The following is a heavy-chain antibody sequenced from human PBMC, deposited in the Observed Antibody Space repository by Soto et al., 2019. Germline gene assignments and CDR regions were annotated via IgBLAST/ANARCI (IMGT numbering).Heavy chain of an antibody. D-gene: IGHD6-19*01. CDR2: IKSKTDGGTT. Sequence: PGGSPRLSCAASGFTFSNAWMSWVRQAPGKGLEWVGRIKSKTDGGTTDYAAPVKGRFTISRDDSKNTLYLQMNSLKTEDTAVYYCTTSQWLVIGNYFDYWGQGTLVTVSS. CDR1: GFTFSNAW. V-gene: IGHV3-15*01. J-gene: IGHJ4*02. CDR3: TTSQWLVIGNYFDY.